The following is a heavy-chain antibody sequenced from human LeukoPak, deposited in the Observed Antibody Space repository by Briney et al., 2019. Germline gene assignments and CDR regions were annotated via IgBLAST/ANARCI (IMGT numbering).Heavy chain of an antibody. Sequence: SETLSLTCTVSGGSISSYYWSWIRQPAGKGLEWIGRIYTSGSTNYNPSLKSRVTMSVGTSKNQFSLKLGSVTAADTAVYYCARSSSWSRVDYWGQGTLVTVSS. CDR1: GGSISSYY. V-gene: IGHV4-4*07. D-gene: IGHD6-13*01. J-gene: IGHJ4*02. CDR3: ARSSSWSRVDY. CDR2: IYTSGST.